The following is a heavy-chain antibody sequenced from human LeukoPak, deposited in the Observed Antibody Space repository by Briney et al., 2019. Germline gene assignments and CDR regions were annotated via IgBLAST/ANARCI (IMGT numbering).Heavy chain of an antibody. V-gene: IGHV3-11*05. CDR3: AREYYYGSGDNWFDP. Sequence: PGGSLRLSCAASGFTFKDYYMSWIRQAPGKGLEWVSYISSTGSYTNYADSVKGRFTVSRDNAKNSLYLQMNSLRAEDTAVYYCAREYYYGSGDNWFDPWGRGTLVTVSS. J-gene: IGHJ5*02. CDR1: GFTFKDYY. D-gene: IGHD3-10*01. CDR2: ISSTGSYT.